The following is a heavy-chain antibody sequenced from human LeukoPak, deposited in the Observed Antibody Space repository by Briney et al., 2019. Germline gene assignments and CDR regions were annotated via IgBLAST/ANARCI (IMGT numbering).Heavy chain of an antibody. Sequence: GGSLRLSCVVSGFSVSSYYVSWVRQAPGKGLEWVSAITSGSGSNVYYTDSLKGRFTISRDNSKNTLYLQMNSLRAEDTAVYYCARHGSWSFDYWGQGTLVTVSA. D-gene: IGHD6-13*01. J-gene: IGHJ4*02. CDR2: ITSGSGSNV. V-gene: IGHV3-23*01. CDR1: GFSVSSYY. CDR3: ARHGSWSFDY.